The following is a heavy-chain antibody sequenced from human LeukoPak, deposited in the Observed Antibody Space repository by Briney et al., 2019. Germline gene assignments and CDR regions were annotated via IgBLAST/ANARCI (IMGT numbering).Heavy chain of an antibody. D-gene: IGHD3-16*02. Sequence: PSETLSLTCTVSGGSISSYYWNWIRQPPGKGLEWIGYIYYSGSTYYNSSLKSRVTISLDTSKNQFSLKLNSATAADTAVYFCARMGYDYVRGSYRAIDYWGQGTLVTVSS. CDR2: IYYSGST. CDR3: ARMGYDYVRGSYRAIDY. CDR1: GGSISSYY. V-gene: IGHV4-59*01. J-gene: IGHJ4*02.